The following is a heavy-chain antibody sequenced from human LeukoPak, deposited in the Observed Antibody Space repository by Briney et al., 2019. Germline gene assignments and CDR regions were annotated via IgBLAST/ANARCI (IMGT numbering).Heavy chain of an antibody. CDR3: ARQYSSALGSDFDY. CDR1: GASISNYY. CDR2: IYFSGST. J-gene: IGHJ4*02. V-gene: IGHV4-59*01. Sequence: SETLSLTCTVSGASISNYYWSWIRQPPGKGLEWIGYIYFSGSTNYDPSLKSRVTISVDTSKNQFSLKLSSVTAADTAVYYCARQYSSALGSDFDYWGQGTLVTVSS. D-gene: IGHD6-25*01.